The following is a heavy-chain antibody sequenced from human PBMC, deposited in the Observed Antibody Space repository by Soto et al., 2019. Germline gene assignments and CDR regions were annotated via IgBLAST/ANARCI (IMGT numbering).Heavy chain of an antibody. CDR3: EQDHLVAAAPDY. J-gene: IGHJ4*02. CDR1: GFTFESYG. Sequence: GGSLRLSCAASGFTFESYGMHWVRQAPGKGLEWVAVISFDGSKKYYADSVKGRFTISRDNSKNTLYLQMNSLRAEDTAVYYCEQDHLVAAAPDYCRPXTLVTVSP. V-gene: IGHV3-30*18. D-gene: IGHD2-2*01. CDR2: ISFDGSKK.